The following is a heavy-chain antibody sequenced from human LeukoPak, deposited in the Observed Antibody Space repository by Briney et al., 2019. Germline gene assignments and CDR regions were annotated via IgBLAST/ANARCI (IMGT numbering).Heavy chain of an antibody. V-gene: IGHV1-2*02. CDR2: INPNSGGT. J-gene: IGHJ5*02. D-gene: IGHD2-8*01. CDR1: GYTFTGYY. CDR3: ARGGYCTNGVSYFWFDP. Sequence: GASVKVSCKASGYTFTGYYMHWVRQAPGQGLEWMGWINPNSGGTNYAQKFQGRVTMTRDTSISTAYMELSRLRSDDTAVYYCARGGYCTNGVSYFWFDPWGQGTLVTVSS.